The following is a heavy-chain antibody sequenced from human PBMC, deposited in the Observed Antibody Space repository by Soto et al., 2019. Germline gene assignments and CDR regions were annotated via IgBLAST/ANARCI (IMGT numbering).Heavy chain of an antibody. CDR3: ASHGGYRNGDVDF. D-gene: IGHD5-18*01. J-gene: IGHJ4*02. V-gene: IGHV4-39*01. CDR1: GGSISSDDYY. Sequence: PSETLSLTCTVSGGSISSDDYYWNWIRQPPGKGLEWIGSIYYSGSTNYNPSLKSRVTISVDTSKNQFSLMLNSVTAADTAVYYCASHGGYRNGDVDFWGQGTLVTVSS. CDR2: IYYSGST.